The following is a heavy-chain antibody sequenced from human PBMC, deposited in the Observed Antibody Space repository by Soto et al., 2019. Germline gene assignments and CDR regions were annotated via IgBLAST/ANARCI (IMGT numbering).Heavy chain of an antibody. CDR2: IYYSGTT. J-gene: IGHJ6*02. D-gene: IGHD3-3*01. CDR1: GTPINSPDFY. CDR3: ARGYDFAGFSPYGLDV. V-gene: IGHV4-30-4*01. Sequence: QLRESGPGLVKPSQTLSLTCTVSGTPINSPDFYWTWIRQPPGKGLEWIGYIYYSGTTFHNPSLMSRISMSVDTSKNQFSLRLNSVTAADTAVYYCARGYDFAGFSPYGLDVWGQGTTVTVSS.